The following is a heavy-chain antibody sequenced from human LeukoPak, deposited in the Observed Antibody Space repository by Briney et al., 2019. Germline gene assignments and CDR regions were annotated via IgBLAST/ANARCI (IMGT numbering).Heavy chain of an antibody. CDR1: GFTFSQYG. CDR2: ISYDGSNK. Sequence: TGGSLRLSCAASGFTFSQYGMNWVRQAPGKGLEWVAVISYDGSNKYYADSVKGRFTISRDNSKNTLYLQMNSLRAEDTAVYYCARGSNSGSYYGSEYFHHWGQGTLVTVSS. CDR3: ARGSNSGSYYGSEYFHH. J-gene: IGHJ1*01. V-gene: IGHV3-30*03. D-gene: IGHD1-26*01.